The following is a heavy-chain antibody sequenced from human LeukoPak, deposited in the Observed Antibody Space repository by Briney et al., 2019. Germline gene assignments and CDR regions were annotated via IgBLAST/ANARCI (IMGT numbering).Heavy chain of an antibody. CDR3: GRVRPGDADY. D-gene: IGHD1-26*01. CDR1: GFTFSTYW. CDR2: ISSDGSGK. J-gene: IGHJ4*02. V-gene: IGHV3-7*01. Sequence: GGSLSLSCAASGFTFSTYWMTWIRQAPGKGLEWVASISSDGSGKYYMDSVKGRFTISRDNAKNSLFLQMNSLGAEDTAVYHCGRVRPGDADYWGQGTLVTVSS.